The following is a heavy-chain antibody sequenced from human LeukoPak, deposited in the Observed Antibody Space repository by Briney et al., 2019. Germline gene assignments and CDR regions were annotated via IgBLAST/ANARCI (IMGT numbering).Heavy chain of an antibody. CDR1: GGSINDYY. CDR3: ARGISSTWYPYFDY. J-gene: IGHJ4*02. CDR2: IYTSGST. Sequence: PSETLSLTRTVSGGSINDYYWSWIRQPAGKGLEWIGRIYTSGSTNYNPSLKSRVTMSVDTSKNQFSLNLNSVAAADTAVYYCARGISSTWYPYFDYWGRGTLFSVSS. V-gene: IGHV4-4*07. D-gene: IGHD6-13*01.